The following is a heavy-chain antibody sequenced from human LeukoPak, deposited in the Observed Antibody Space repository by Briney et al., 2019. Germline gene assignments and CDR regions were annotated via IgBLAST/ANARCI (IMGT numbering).Heavy chain of an antibody. Sequence: GGSLRLSCAAAGFTFRSHAMTWVRQAPGKGLEWVSVITDNSGRTAYADSVKGRFTISRDNSKNSLYLQMNSLRAEDAAVYFCASSHTGAWRFDSWGQGTLVTVSS. D-gene: IGHD1-1*01. CDR2: ITDNSGRT. CDR3: ASSHTGAWRFDS. CDR1: GFTFRSHA. J-gene: IGHJ4*02. V-gene: IGHV3-23*01.